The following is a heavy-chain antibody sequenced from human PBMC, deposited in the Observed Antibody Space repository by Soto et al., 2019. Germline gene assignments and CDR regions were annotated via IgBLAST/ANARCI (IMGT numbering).Heavy chain of an antibody. CDR2: FDPEDGET. CDR3: ATRPVRGVAYYYYGMDV. D-gene: IGHD3-10*01. V-gene: IGHV1-24*01. J-gene: IGHJ6*02. Sequence: ASVKVSCKVSGYTLTELSMHWVRQAPGKGLEWMGGFDPEDGETVYAQKFQGRVTMTEDTSTDTAYMELSSLRSEDTAVYYCATRPVRGVAYYYYGMDVWGQGTTVTVSS. CDR1: GYTLTELS.